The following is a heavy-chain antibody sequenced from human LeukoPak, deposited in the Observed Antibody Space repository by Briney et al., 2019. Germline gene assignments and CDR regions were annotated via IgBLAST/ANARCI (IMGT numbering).Heavy chain of an antibody. CDR2: ISGYNGNT. Sequence: ASVKVSCKASGYTLTRYGISWVRQAPGQGLEWMGWISGYNGNTNYAQKLQGRVTMTTDTSTSTAYMELRSLRSDDTAVYYCARDRAIGSGSGSYFRPFDYWGQGTLVTVSS. J-gene: IGHJ4*02. CDR3: ARDRAIGSGSGSYFRPFDY. V-gene: IGHV1-18*01. D-gene: IGHD3-10*01. CDR1: GYTLTRYG.